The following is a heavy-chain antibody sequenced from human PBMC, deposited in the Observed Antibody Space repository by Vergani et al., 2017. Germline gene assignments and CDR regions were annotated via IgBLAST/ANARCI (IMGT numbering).Heavy chain of an antibody. CDR2: IYYSGST. CDR3: AGHSTMESLVKLGWIDP. D-gene: IGHD3-10*01. J-gene: IGHJ5*02. V-gene: IGHV4-39*01. CDR1: GASIRSSNYY. Sequence: QLQLQESGPGLVKPSATLSLTCSVSGASIRSSNYYWGWIRQPPGKGLEWIASIYYSGSTYYNPSLKSRVTISVDTSKNQFSLKLGSVTAADTAVYFCAGHSTMESLVKLGWIDPWGQGILVTVSS.